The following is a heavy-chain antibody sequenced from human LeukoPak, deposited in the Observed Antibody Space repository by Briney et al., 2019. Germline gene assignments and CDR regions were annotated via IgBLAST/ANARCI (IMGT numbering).Heavy chain of an antibody. V-gene: IGHV4-31*03. D-gene: IGHD3-22*01. CDR2: IYYSGDT. J-gene: IGHJ4*02. CDR3: ARVLNYYDNSGYFYFFDY. Sequence: PSETLSLTCSVSGASISTSGNYWSWIRQHPGRGLDWIGYIYYSGDTHYNASLRSRVSTSVDTSQSQFSLKMSSVTAEDTAVYYCARVLNYYDNSGYFYFFDYWGQGTPVTVSS. CDR1: GASISTSGNY.